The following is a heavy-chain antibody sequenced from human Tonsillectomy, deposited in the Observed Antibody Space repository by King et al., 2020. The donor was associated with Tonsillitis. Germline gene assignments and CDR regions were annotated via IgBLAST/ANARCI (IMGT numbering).Heavy chain of an antibody. Sequence: VQLVESGGGLVKPGGSLRLSCAASGFTFSSYSMNWVRQAPGKGLEWVSSISSSMSYIYYADSVKGRFTISRDNAKNSLYLQMNSLRAEDTAVYYCARGGRITGTTDYYFYYYMDVWGKGATVTVSS. CDR1: GFTFSSYS. CDR3: ARGGRITGTTDYYFYYYMDV. V-gene: IGHV3-21*01. CDR2: ISSSMSYI. J-gene: IGHJ6*03. D-gene: IGHD1-7*01.